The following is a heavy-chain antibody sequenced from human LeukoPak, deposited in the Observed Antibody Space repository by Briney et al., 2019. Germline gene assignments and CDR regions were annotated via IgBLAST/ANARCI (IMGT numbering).Heavy chain of an antibody. CDR2: IYHSGST. Sequence: SETLSLTCTVSGGSISSGGYYWSWIRQPPGKGLEWIGYIYHSGSTYYNPSLKSRVTISVDRSKNQFSLKLSSVTAADTAVYYCARDGEEYYFDYWGQGTLVTVSS. J-gene: IGHJ4*02. CDR1: GGSISSGGYY. D-gene: IGHD4-17*01. CDR3: ARDGEEYYFDY. V-gene: IGHV4-30-2*01.